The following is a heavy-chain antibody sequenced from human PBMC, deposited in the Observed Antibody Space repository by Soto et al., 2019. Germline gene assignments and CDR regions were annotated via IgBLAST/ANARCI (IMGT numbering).Heavy chain of an antibody. D-gene: IGHD3-22*01. CDR2: ISYDGSNK. CDR3: ARAVVTANNWFDP. J-gene: IGHJ5*02. CDR1: GFTFSSYA. V-gene: IGHV3-30-3*01. Sequence: GGSLRLSCAASGFTFSSYAMHWVRQAPGKGLEWVAVISYDGSNKYYADSVKGRFTISRDNSKNTLYLQMNSLRAEDTAVYYCARAVVTANNWFDPWGQGTLVTVSS.